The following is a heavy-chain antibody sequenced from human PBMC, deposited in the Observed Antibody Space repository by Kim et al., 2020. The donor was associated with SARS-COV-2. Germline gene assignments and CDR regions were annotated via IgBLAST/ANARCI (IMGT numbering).Heavy chain of an antibody. Sequence: YYVDSVKGRFTISRDNAKNSLYLQMNSLRAEDTAVYYCAISGDYGYGMDVWGQGTTVTVSS. CDR3: AISGDYGYGMDV. V-gene: IGHV3-7*01. D-gene: IGHD4-17*01. J-gene: IGHJ6*02.